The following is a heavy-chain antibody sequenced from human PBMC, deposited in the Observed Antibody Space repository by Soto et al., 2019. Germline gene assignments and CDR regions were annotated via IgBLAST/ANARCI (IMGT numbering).Heavy chain of an antibody. CDR1: GFTFSTYS. CDR2: ISSDSSYI. J-gene: IGHJ4*02. CDR3: TRKLTGTNPLDY. D-gene: IGHD1-7*01. V-gene: IGHV3-21*01. Sequence: GGSLRLSCAASGFTFSTYSLNWVRQAPGKGLEWVSSISSDSSYIYYADSVKGRFTISRDNAKDSLYLQINSLRAEDTAVYYCTRKLTGTNPLDYWGQGTLVTVSS.